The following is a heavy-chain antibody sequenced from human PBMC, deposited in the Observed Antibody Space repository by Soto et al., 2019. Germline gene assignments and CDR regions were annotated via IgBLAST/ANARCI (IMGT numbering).Heavy chain of an antibody. V-gene: IGHV4-34*01. CDR2: INHSGST. D-gene: IGHD3-10*01. CDR3: ARDYGSGNYGMDV. J-gene: IGHJ6*02. Sequence: SETLSLTCAVYGGSFSGYYWSWIRQPPGKGLEWIGEINHSGSTNYNPSLKSRVTISVDTSKNQFSLKLSSVTAADTAVYYCARDYGSGNYGMDVWGQGTTVTVSS. CDR1: GGSFSGYY.